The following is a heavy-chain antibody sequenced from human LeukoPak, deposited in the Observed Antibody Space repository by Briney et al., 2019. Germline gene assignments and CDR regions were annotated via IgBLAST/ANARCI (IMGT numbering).Heavy chain of an antibody. V-gene: IGHV3-7*01. D-gene: IGHD5-18*01. CDR2: IKQDGSER. CDR3: ARDVHSYDSY. CDR1: GFTFSNYW. J-gene: IGHJ4*02. Sequence: GGSLRLSCAASGFTFSNYWMTWVRQAPGKGLEWVANIKQDGSERFYVDSVKGRFTISRDNAKNSLYLQMNSLRAEDTAVYYCARDVHSYDSYWGQGTLVTVSS.